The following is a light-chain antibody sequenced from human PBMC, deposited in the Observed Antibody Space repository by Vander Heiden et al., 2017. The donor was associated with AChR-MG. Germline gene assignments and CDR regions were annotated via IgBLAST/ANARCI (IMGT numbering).Light chain of an antibody. Sequence: QSALTQPASVSGSPGQSITISCTGTSSDVGGYNYVSWYQQHPGKAPKLMIDEVSNRPSGVSNRFSGSKSGSTASLTISGLQAEDEADYYCSSYTSSSTSYVFGTGTKVTVL. CDR2: EVS. J-gene: IGLJ1*01. CDR3: SSYTSSSTSYV. CDR1: SSDVGGYNY. V-gene: IGLV2-14*01.